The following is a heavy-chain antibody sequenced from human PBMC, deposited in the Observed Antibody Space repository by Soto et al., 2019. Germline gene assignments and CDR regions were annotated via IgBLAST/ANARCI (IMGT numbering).Heavy chain of an antibody. CDR2: IYTVGST. J-gene: IGHJ4*02. Sequence: SETLSLTCTVSGGSLNNYYWSRIRQPAGKGLEWIGRIYTVGSTNYNPSLKSRVTMSIDTSKNQFSLRLTSVTAADTAVYYCARSPLTHSYAQFDSWGQGSLVAISS. D-gene: IGHD3-16*01. V-gene: IGHV4-4*07. CDR1: GGSLNNYY. CDR3: ARSPLTHSYAQFDS.